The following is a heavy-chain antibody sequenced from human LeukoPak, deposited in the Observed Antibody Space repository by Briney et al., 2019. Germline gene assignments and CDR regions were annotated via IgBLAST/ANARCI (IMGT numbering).Heavy chain of an antibody. Sequence: SSETLSLTCAVYGGSFSGYYWSWIRQPPGKGLEWIGEINHSGSTNYNPSLKSRVTISVDTSKNQFSLKLSSVTAADTAVYYCARARPYSSGWYGFWGQGTLVTVSS. CDR1: GGSFSGYY. CDR3: ARARPYSSGWYGF. CDR2: INHSGST. V-gene: IGHV4-34*01. J-gene: IGHJ4*02. D-gene: IGHD6-19*01.